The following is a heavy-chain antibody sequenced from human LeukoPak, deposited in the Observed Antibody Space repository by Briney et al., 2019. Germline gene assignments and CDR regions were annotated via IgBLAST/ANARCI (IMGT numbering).Heavy chain of an antibody. J-gene: IGHJ4*02. D-gene: IGHD1-1*01. CDR2: IKPDGGET. CDR1: GFTFSNYW. Sequence: GGSLRLSCAASGFTFSNYWMSWVRQAPGKGLEWVANIKPDGGETYYVDSVMGRFTISRDNAKNSLYLQMNRLRAEDTAVYCCRRGFGRNEYPDYWGQGTLVTVSS. CDR3: RRGFGRNEYPDY. V-gene: IGHV3-7*02.